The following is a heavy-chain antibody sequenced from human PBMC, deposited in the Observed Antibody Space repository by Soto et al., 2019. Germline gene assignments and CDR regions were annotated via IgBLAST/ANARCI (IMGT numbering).Heavy chain of an antibody. V-gene: IGHV3-21*01. CDR1: GFTFSTYR. D-gene: IGHD3-16*01. CDR3: ARDLRLIQSGRGTDASDY. J-gene: IGHJ4*02. CDR2: ISSGSSYI. Sequence: PGGSLRLSCAASGFTFSTYRMNWVRQAPGKGLEWVSYISSGSSYIYYADSVKGRFTISRDNSKNTLYLQMNSLRAEDTAVYYCARDLRLIQSGRGTDASDYWGQGTLVTVSS.